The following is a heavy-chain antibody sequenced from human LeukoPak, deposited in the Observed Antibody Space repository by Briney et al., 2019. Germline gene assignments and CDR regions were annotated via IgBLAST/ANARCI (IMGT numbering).Heavy chain of an antibody. Sequence: GASVKVSCKASGGTFSSYAISWVRQAPGQGLEWMGGIIPIFGTANYAQKFQGRVTITTDESTSTAYMELSSLRSEDTAVYYCARAGGAVAGNHYYYMDVWGKGTTVTVSS. CDR2: IIPIFGTA. V-gene: IGHV1-69*05. CDR3: ARAGGAVAGNHYYYMDV. D-gene: IGHD6-19*01. CDR1: GGTFSSYA. J-gene: IGHJ6*03.